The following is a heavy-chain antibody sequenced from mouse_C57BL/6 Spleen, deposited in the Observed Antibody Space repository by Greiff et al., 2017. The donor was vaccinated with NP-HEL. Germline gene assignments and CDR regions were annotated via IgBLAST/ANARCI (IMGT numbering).Heavy chain of an antibody. V-gene: IGHV3-6*01. Sequence: EVQLQESGPGLVKPSQSLSLTCSVTGYSITSGYYWNWIRQFPGNKLEWMGYISYDGSNNYNPSLKNRISITRDTSKNQFFLKLNSVTTEDTATYYCARGLPSYAMDYWGQGTSVTVSS. J-gene: IGHJ4*01. D-gene: IGHD2-2*01. CDR2: ISYDGSN. CDR3: ARGLPSYAMDY. CDR1: GYSITSGYY.